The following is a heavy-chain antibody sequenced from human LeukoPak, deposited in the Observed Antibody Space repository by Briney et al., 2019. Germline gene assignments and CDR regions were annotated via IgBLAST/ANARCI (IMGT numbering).Heavy chain of an antibody. CDR1: GFTFSSYS. CDR3: ARDGFLFYFDY. V-gene: IGHV3-21*01. J-gene: IGHJ4*02. D-gene: IGHD2/OR15-2a*01. Sequence: GGSLRLSCAASGFTFSSYSMNWVRQAPGKGLEWVSSISSSSSYIYYADSVKGRFTISRDNAKNSLYLQMNGLRAEDTAVYYCARDGFLFYFDYWGQGTLVTVSS. CDR2: ISSSSSYI.